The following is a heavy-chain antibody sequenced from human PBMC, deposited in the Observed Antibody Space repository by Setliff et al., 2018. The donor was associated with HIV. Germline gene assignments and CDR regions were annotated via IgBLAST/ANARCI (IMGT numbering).Heavy chain of an antibody. CDR1: GYTFTSYT. D-gene: IGHD6-13*01. Sequence: ASVKVSCKASGYTFTSYTMHWVRQAPGQRLEWLGWINGGTGVTRYSEEFQDRVTFTRDTSASTAYMELSSLQSEDMAVYYCARGRGSSSWEHYMDVWGKGTTVTV. CDR3: ARGRGSSSWEHYMDV. CDR2: INGGTGVT. J-gene: IGHJ6*03. V-gene: IGHV1-3*03.